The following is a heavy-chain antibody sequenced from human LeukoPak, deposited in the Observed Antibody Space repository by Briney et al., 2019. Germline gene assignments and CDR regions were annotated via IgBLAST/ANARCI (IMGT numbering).Heavy chain of an antibody. V-gene: IGHV4-59*01. CDR3: ARGSVYFDS. J-gene: IGHJ4*02. Sequence: SETLSLTCTVSGGSISSYYWSWIRQPPGKGLEWIGYISYTGSTDYNTSLKSRVTISVDMSKNQFSLKVSSVTAADTAVYYCARGSVYFDSWGQGTLVTVSS. CDR1: GGSISSYY. CDR2: ISYTGST.